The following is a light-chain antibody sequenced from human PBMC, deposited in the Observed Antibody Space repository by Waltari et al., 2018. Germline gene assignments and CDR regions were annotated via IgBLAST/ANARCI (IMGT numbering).Light chain of an antibody. CDR3: QAWDSSTVV. V-gene: IGLV3-1*01. CDR2: QDT. CDR1: KLGDKY. J-gene: IGLJ2*01. Sequence: SYELTQPPSVSVSPGQTASITCSGDKLGDKYASWYQQKPGRSPVLVIYQDTKRPSGIPDRFSGSNSGNTATLTISGTQSMDEADYYCQAWDSSTVVFGGGTKLTVL.